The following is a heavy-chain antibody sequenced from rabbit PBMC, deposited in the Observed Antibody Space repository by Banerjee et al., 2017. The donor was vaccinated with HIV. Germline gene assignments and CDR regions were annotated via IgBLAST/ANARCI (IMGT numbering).Heavy chain of an antibody. V-gene: IGHV1S45*01. CDR1: GFSFNNKYV. D-gene: IGHD6-1*01. CDR3: ARSYGNNYNIGFNL. CDR2: INTSSGNT. Sequence: QEQLEESGGDLVKPEGSLTLTCTASGFSFNNKYVMCWVRQAPGKGLEWIACINTSSGNTVYATWAKGRFTISKTSSTTVTLQMTSLTAADTATYFCARSYGNNYNIGFNLWGPGTLVTVS. J-gene: IGHJ4*01.